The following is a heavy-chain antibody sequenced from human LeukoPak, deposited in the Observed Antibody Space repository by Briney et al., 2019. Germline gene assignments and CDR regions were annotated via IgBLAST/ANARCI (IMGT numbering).Heavy chain of an antibody. CDR2: INHSGST. CDR1: GGSFSGYY. J-gene: IGHJ4*02. Sequence: PSETLSLTCAVYGGSFSGYYWSWIRQPPGKGLEWIGEINHSGSTNYNPSLKSRVTISVDTSKNQFSLKLSSVTAADTAVYYCARSVATGSRSPHSPSPTKENDYWGQGTLVTVSS. V-gene: IGHV4-34*01. CDR3: ARSVATGSRSPHSPSPTKENDY. D-gene: IGHD5-12*01.